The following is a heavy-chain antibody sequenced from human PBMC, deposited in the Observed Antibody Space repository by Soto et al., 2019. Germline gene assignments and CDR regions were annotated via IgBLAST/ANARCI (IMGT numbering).Heavy chain of an antibody. V-gene: IGHV4-39*01. J-gene: IGHJ3*02. CDR1: GGSISISSYY. CDR2: IYYSGRT. D-gene: IGHD3-3*02. CDR3: ARARHLAPKAGAFDI. Sequence: QLQLQESGPGLVKPSETLSLTCTVSGGSISISSYYWGWIRQPPGKGLEWIGSIYYSGRTYYNPSLKSRVTISVDTAKNQFSLKLSSVTAADTAVYYCARARHLAPKAGAFDIWGQGTMVTVSS.